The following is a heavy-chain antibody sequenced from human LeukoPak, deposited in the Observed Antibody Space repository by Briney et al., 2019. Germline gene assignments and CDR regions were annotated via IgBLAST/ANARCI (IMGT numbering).Heavy chain of an antibody. CDR2: MYSSGST. V-gene: IGHV4-39*07. CDR3: ARGPPDCSSTSCYAFDAFDI. D-gene: IGHD2-2*01. J-gene: IGHJ3*02. Sequence: SETLSLTCTVSGGSISITSYYWGWIRQPPGKGLEWIGSMYSSGSTYYNPSLRSRVTISVDTSKNQFSLKLSSVTAADTAVYYCARGPPDCSSTSCYAFDAFDIWGQGTMVTVSS. CDR1: GGSISITSYY.